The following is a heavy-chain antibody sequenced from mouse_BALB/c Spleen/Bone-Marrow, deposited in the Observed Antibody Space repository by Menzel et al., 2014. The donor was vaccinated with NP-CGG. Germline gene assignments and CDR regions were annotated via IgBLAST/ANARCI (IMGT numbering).Heavy chain of an antibody. Sequence: EVQRVESGGGLVQPGGSLRLSCATSGFTFTDYYMSWVRQPPGKALEWLAFIRNKANGYTTEYSASVKGRSTISRDNSQSILYLQMNTLRAEDSATYYCARDMGLLRFDYWGHGTTLTVSS. CDR1: GFTFTDYY. D-gene: IGHD1-1*01. J-gene: IGHJ2*01. CDR2: IRNKANGYTT. CDR3: ARDMGLLRFDY. V-gene: IGHV7-3*02.